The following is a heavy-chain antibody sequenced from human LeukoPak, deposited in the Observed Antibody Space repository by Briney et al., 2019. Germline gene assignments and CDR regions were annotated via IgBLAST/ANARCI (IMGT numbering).Heavy chain of an antibody. Sequence: EASVKVSCKASGFTFTSSAMQWVRQARGQRLEWIGWIVVGSGNTNYAQKFQERVTITRDMSTSTAYMELSSLRSEDTAVYYCARADLYDFWSGYLDYWGQGTLVTVSS. V-gene: IGHV1-58*02. D-gene: IGHD3-3*01. CDR2: IVVGSGNT. CDR3: ARADLYDFWSGYLDY. CDR1: GFTFTSSA. J-gene: IGHJ4*02.